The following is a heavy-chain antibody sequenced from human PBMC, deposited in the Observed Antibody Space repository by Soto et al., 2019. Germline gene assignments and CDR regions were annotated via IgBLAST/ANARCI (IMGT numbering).Heavy chain of an antibody. CDR2: ISAYNGST. J-gene: IGHJ4*02. Sequence: QVQPVQSGAEVKKPGASVKVSCKASGYTFTSYGISWARQAPGQGLEWMGWISAYNGSTKYAQNVQGRVTMTTDVATDTAYMELRSLRSDDTAVYYCTRDHFTKTPGYYFDYWGQGTLVTVSS. D-gene: IGHD2-8*01. CDR3: TRDHFTKTPGYYFDY. CDR1: GYTFTSYG. V-gene: IGHV1-18*01.